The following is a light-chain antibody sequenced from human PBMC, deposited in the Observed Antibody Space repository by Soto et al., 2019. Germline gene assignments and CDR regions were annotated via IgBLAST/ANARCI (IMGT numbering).Light chain of an antibody. J-gene: IGKJ5*01. CDR2: DVS. CDR1: QSINNL. V-gene: IGKV1-5*01. CDR3: QQLFHPPIT. Sequence: EIQVALSRSTLRRSGEESISSRSPSSQSINNLLAWYQQKPGKAPKFLIYDVSTLESGVPSRFSGSGSRTETTLTISRRQPEDFATYYCQQLFHPPITFRKGTRLEIK.